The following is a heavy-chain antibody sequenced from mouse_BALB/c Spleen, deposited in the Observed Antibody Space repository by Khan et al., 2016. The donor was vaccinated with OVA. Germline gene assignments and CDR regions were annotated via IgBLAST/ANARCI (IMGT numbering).Heavy chain of an antibody. D-gene: IGHD1-1*01. CDR3: ARYASSPYDAMDY. J-gene: IGHJ4*01. CDR2: INPYNDGT. V-gene: IGHV1S136*01. Sequence: EVQLQESGPDLVKPGASVKMSCKASGYTFTNYVMHWVKQKPGQGLEWIGYINPYNDGTKYNEKFKVKATLTSDKSSSTAYMELISLTSEDSAVYYCARYASSPYDAMDYWGQGTSVTVSS. CDR1: GYTFTNYV.